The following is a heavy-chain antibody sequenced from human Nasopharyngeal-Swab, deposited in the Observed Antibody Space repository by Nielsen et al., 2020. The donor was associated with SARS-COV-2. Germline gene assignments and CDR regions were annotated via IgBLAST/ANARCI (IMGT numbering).Heavy chain of an antibody. J-gene: IGHJ4*02. D-gene: IGHD1-26*01. V-gene: IGHV4-34*01. CDR2: INHSGST. CDR1: GGSFSGYY. CDR3: ARVTPRRNGATFSIDY. Sequence: SQTLSLTCSVYGGSFSGYYWSWRRQPPGKGLEWIGEINHSGSTNYNPSLKSRVTISVDTSKNQFSLKLSSVTAADTAVYYCARVTPRRNGATFSIDYWGQGTLVTVSS.